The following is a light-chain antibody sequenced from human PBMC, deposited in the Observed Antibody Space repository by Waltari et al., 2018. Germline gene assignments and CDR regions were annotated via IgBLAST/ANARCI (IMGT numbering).Light chain of an antibody. CDR3: QHHLRLPAT. V-gene: IGKV3-20*01. J-gene: IGKJ1*01. CDR1: QNVSTC. Sequence: SWMAMQNVSTCLAWCQQKPGQAPRLLIYGASSRATGIPDRFSGGGSGTDFSLTISRLEPEDFAVYYCQHHLRLPATFGQGTKVDIK. CDR2: GAS.